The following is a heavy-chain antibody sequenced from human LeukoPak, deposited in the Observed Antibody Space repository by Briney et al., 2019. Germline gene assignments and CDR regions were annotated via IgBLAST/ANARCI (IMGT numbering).Heavy chain of an antibody. V-gene: IGHV1-69*13. CDR1: GYTFTSYY. D-gene: IGHD3-16*01. Sequence: GASVKVSCTASGYTFTSYYTHWVRQAPGQGLEWMGGIIPIFGTANYAQKFQGRVTITADESTSTAYMELSSLRSEDTAVYYCARGEAPGTVFGGMAVWGQGTAVTVSS. J-gene: IGHJ6*02. CDR2: IIPIFGTA. CDR3: ARGEAPGTVFGGMAV.